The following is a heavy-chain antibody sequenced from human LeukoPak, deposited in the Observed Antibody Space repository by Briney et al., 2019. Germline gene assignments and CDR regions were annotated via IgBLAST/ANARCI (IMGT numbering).Heavy chain of an antibody. CDR2: ISAYNGNT. V-gene: IGHV1-18*01. J-gene: IGHJ5*02. CDR1: GYTFTSYD. D-gene: IGHD6-13*01. CDR3: ARGRGSSFEYNWFDP. Sequence: ASVKVSCKASGYTFTSYDINWVRQAPGQGLEWMGWISAYNGNTNYAQKLQGRVTMTTDTSTSTAYMELRSLRSDDTAVYYCARGRGSSFEYNWFDPWGQGTLVTVSS.